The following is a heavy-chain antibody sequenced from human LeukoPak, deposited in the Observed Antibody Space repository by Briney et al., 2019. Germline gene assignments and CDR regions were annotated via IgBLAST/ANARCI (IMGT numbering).Heavy chain of an antibody. CDR2: ISSSSSYI. D-gene: IGHD2-15*01. V-gene: IGHV3-21*01. Sequence: GGSLRLSCAASGFTFSSYSMNWVRQAPGKGLEWVSSISSSSSYIYYADSVKGRFTISRDNAKNSLYLQMNSLRAEDTAVYYCAGTACSGGSCYDYYYYGMDVWGQGTTVTVSS. CDR3: AGTACSGGSCYDYYYYGMDV. J-gene: IGHJ6*02. CDR1: GFTFSSYS.